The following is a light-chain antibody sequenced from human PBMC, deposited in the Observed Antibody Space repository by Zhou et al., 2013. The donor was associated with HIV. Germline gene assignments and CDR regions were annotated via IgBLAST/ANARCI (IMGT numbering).Light chain of an antibody. CDR1: QSLVDSDGNTY. Sequence: DVVMTQSPLSLPVTLGQPASISCRSSQSLVDSDGNTYLNWFQQRPGQSPRRLIYKVSNRDSGVPDRFSGSGSGTDFTLKISRVEADDVGVYYCMQGAHWPRTFGQGTKLEIK. CDR2: KVS. V-gene: IGKV2-30*01. CDR3: MQGAHWPRT. J-gene: IGKJ2*01.